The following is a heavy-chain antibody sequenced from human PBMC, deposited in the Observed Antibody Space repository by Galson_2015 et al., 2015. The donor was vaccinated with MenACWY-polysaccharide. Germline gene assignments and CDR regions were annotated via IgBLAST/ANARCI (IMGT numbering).Heavy chain of an antibody. CDR3: AKESLWERVALGNWYFDL. D-gene: IGHD3-10*01. CDR1: GFIFSSYA. Sequence: SLRLSCAASGFIFSSYAMSWVRQAPGKGLGWVSGISGSGGRTFYEASVRGRFTISRDNSKNTLYLQMNSLRAEDTAVYYCAKESLWERVALGNWYFDLWGRGTLVTVSS. CDR2: ISGSGGRT. V-gene: IGHV3-23*01. J-gene: IGHJ2*01.